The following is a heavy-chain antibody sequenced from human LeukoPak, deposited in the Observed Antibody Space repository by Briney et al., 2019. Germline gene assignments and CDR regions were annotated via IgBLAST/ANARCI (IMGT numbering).Heavy chain of an antibody. CDR2: ISSGSSAI. CDR1: GFSVSSDY. CDR3: ARGHTAVTRHFDF. Sequence: GGSLRLSCVASGFSVSSDYMTWVRQAPGKGLEWVSIISSGSSAIFSADALKGRFTISRDDAKNLLYLDMNSLRAEDTAVYYCARGHTAVTRHFDFWGQGTLVTVSS. V-gene: IGHV3-21*01. D-gene: IGHD4-17*01. J-gene: IGHJ4*02.